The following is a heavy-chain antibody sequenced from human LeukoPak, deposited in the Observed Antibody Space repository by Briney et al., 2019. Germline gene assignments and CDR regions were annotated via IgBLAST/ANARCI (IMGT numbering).Heavy chain of an antibody. CDR3: ARSGVPAANRYFDY. CDR2: ISAYNGNT. CDR1: GYTFTSYD. D-gene: IGHD2-2*01. J-gene: IGHJ4*02. Sequence: ASVKVSCKASGYTFTSYDINWVRQATGQGLEWMGWISAYNGNTNYAQKLQGRVTMTTDTSTSTAYMELRSLRSDDTAVYYCARSGVPAANRYFDYWGQGTLVTVSS. V-gene: IGHV1-18*01.